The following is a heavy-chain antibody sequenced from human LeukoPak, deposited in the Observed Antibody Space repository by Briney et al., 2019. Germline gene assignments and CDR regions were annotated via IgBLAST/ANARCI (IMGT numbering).Heavy chain of an antibody. V-gene: IGHV4-59*01. CDR3: ARAYCGGDCYQDY. Sequence: SETLSLTCTVSGGSISSYYWSWIRQPPGKGLEWIGYIYYSGSTNYNPSLKSRVTISVDTSKNQFSLKLSSVTAADTAVYYCARAYCGGDCYQDYWGQGTLVTVSS. D-gene: IGHD2-21*02. CDR2: IYYSGST. J-gene: IGHJ4*02. CDR1: GGSISSYY.